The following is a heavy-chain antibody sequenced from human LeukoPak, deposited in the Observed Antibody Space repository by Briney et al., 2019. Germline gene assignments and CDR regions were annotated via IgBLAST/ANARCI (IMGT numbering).Heavy chain of an antibody. CDR2: ISGSGGST. Sequence: GGSLRLSCAAAGFTFSSYAMSWVRQAPGKGLEWVSAISGSGGSTYYADSVKGRFTISRDNSKNTLYLQMNSLRAEDTAVYYCARGEVSGGSFDYWGQGTLVTVSS. J-gene: IGHJ4*02. V-gene: IGHV3-23*01. CDR3: ARGEVSGGSFDY. CDR1: GFTFSSYA. D-gene: IGHD2-15*01.